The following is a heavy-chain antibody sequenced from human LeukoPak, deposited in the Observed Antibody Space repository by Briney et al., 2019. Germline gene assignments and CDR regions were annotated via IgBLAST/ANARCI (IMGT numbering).Heavy chain of an antibody. CDR1: GFTFSSYS. CDR3: ARVPSTVTTEYYYYYMDV. D-gene: IGHD4-11*01. V-gene: IGHV3-48*01. CDR2: ISSSSSTI. J-gene: IGHJ6*03. Sequence: GGSLRLSCAASGFTFSSYSMNWARQAPGKGLEWVSYISSSSSTIYYADSVKGRFTISRDNAKNSLYLQMNSLRAEDTAVYYCARVPSTVTTEYYYYYMDVWGKGTTVAVSS.